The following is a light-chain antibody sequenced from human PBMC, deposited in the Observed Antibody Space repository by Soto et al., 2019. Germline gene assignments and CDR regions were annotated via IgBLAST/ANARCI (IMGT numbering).Light chain of an antibody. CDR1: QSLNSL. CDR2: DSS. V-gene: IGKV1-5*01. J-gene: IGKJ1*01. Sequence: DIQMTQSPSTLSASVGDRVTITCRASQSLNSLLAWYQQKPGRAPTLLIYDSSTLESGVPSRFSGSGSGTEFTLTISSLQTDDFATYYCQQYNSYSSWTFGQGTKVEIK. CDR3: QQYNSYSSWT.